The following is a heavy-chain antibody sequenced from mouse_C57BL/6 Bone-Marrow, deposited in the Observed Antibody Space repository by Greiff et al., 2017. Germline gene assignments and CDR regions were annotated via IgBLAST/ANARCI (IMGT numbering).Heavy chain of an antibody. Sequence: VTLVESGAELVKPGASVKMSCKASGYTFTTYPIEWMKQNHGKSLEWIGNFHPYNDDTKYNEKFKGKATLTVEKSSSTVYLELSRLTSDDSAVYYCARGGNYGGYYFDYWGQGTTLTVSS. CDR1: GYTFTTYP. V-gene: IGHV1-47*01. CDR3: ARGGNYGGYYFDY. CDR2: FHPYNDDT. J-gene: IGHJ2*01. D-gene: IGHD2-1*01.